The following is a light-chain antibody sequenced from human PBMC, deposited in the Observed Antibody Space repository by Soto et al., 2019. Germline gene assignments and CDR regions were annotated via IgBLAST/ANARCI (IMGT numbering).Light chain of an antibody. CDR1: QSISSN. Sequence: EIVMTQSPATLSVSPGEGATLSCRASQSISSNLAWYQQKPGQAPRLLIYGASTRATGIPARFSGSGSGTEFTLTFSSLQFEDFAVYYCQQYNNWPPWTFGQGTKVDIK. J-gene: IGKJ1*01. CDR3: QQYNNWPPWT. CDR2: GAS. V-gene: IGKV3-15*01.